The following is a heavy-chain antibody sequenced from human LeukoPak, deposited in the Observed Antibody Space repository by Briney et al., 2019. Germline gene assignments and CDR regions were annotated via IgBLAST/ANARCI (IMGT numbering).Heavy chain of an antibody. CDR2: ISGYSGNV. J-gene: IGHJ4*02. D-gene: IGHD5/OR15-5a*01. V-gene: IGHV1-18*01. CDR3: ARPVVSGNFDY. Sequence: GASVTVSCKASGYTFTNYGISWVRQAPGQGLEWMGWISGYSGNVNYAQNFQGRVTMTTVSSTTTAYMELRSLRSDDTAVYYCARPVVSGNFDYWGQGTLVTVSS. CDR1: GYTFTNYG.